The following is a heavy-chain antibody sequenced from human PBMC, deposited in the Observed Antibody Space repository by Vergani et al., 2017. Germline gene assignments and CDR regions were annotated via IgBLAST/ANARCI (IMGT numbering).Heavy chain of an antibody. CDR2: INPSGGST. J-gene: IGHJ6*02. CDR3: ARGHSSSWYPLGYYYGMDV. D-gene: IGHD6-13*01. V-gene: IGHV1-46*01. Sequence: QVQLVQSGAEVKKPGASVKVSCKASGYTFTSYYMHWVRQAPGQGLEWMGIINPSGGSTSYAQKFQGRVTMTRDTSTSTVYMELSSLRSEDTAVYYCARGHSSSWYPLGYYYGMDVWGQGTTVTVSS. CDR1: GYTFTSYY.